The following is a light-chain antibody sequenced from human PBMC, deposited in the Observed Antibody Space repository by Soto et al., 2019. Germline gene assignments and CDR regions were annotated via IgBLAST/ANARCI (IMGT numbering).Light chain of an antibody. J-gene: IGLJ2*01. Sequence: QPASVSGSPGQSITISCTGTSSDVGSYNLVSWYQQHPGKAPKLMIYEGSKRPSGVSNRFSGSKSGNTASLTISGLQAEDEADYYCCSNAGSSTSVFGGGTKLTVL. CDR1: SSDVGSYNL. CDR2: EGS. CDR3: CSNAGSSTSV. V-gene: IGLV2-23*01.